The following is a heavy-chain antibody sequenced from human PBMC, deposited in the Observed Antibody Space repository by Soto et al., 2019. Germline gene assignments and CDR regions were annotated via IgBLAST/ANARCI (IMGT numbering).Heavy chain of an antibody. CDR1: GYTFTSYA. CDR2: INAGNGNT. Sequence: ASVKVSCKASGYTFTSYAMHWVRQAPGQRLEWMGWINAGNGNTKYSQKFQGRVTITRDTSASTAYMELSSLRSEDTAVYYCAREGVRGIQLWLLYWGQGTLVTVSS. D-gene: IGHD5-18*01. V-gene: IGHV1-3*01. CDR3: AREGVRGIQLWLLY. J-gene: IGHJ4*02.